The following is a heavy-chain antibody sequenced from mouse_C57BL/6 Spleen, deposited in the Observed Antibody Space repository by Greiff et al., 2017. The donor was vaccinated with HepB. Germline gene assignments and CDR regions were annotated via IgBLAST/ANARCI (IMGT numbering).Heavy chain of an antibody. CDR1: GFNIKDYY. CDR3: ARRSNPIMYAMDY. J-gene: IGHJ4*01. Sequence: VQLQQSGAELVKPGASVKLSCTASGFNIKDYYMHWVKQRTEQGLEWIGRIDPEDGETKYDPKFQGKATITADTSSNTAYLQLSSLTSEDTAVYYCARRSNPIMYAMDYWGQGTSVTVSS. CDR2: IDPEDGET. V-gene: IGHV14-2*01. D-gene: IGHD2-5*01.